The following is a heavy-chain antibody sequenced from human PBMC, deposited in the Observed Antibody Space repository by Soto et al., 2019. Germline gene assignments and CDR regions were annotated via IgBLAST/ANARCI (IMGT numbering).Heavy chain of an antibody. CDR3: ARDRRGLQSKTFDY. CDR2: ISSSSSTI. D-gene: IGHD5-12*01. J-gene: IGHJ4*02. CDR1: GFTFSSYS. Sequence: PGGSLRLSCAASGFTFSSYSMNWVRQAPGKGLEWVSYISSSSSTIYYADSVKGRFTISRDNAKNSLYLQMNSLRDEDTAVYYCARDRRGLQSKTFDYWGQGTLVTVSS. V-gene: IGHV3-48*02.